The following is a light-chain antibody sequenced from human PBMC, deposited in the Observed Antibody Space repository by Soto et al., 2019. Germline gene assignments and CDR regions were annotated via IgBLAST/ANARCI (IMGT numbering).Light chain of an antibody. CDR3: QEHASI. Sequence: VLTQSQGTLSLSPGERATLYCRANQNLGDGRLAWYQQKPGQPPTPLIYDASTRATGIPDRFSGSGSGTDFTLTISRLEPEDFAVYYCQEHASIFGQGTRLDIK. CDR1: QNLGDGR. CDR2: DAS. V-gene: IGKV3-20*01. J-gene: IGKJ5*01.